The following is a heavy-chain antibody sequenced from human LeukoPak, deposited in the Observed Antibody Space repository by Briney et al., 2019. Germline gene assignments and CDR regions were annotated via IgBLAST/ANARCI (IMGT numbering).Heavy chain of an antibody. CDR3: ARDEVAYCSGGSCYSTWFDP. CDR1: RFTFSSYS. Sequence: PGGSLRLSCAASRFTFSSYSMNWVRQAPGKGLEWVSSISSSSSYIYYADSVKGRFTISRDNAKNSLYLQMNSLRAEDTAVYYCARDEVAYCSGGSCYSTWFDPWGQGTLVTVSS. V-gene: IGHV3-21*06. D-gene: IGHD2-15*01. J-gene: IGHJ5*02. CDR2: ISSSSSYI.